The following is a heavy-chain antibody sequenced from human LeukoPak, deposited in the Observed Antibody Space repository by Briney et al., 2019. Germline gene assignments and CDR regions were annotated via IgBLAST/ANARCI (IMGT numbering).Heavy chain of an antibody. CDR3: ARAVLLTFEGVIVMYYFAY. Sequence: PGGSLRLSCAASGFTFSSYWMSWLRQAPGKGLEWVANIKQDGSEKYYVDSVKGRFTISRDNAKNSLYLQMNSLRAEDTAVYYRARAVLLTFEGVIVMYYFAYWGQGTLVNVSS. J-gene: IGHJ4*02. V-gene: IGHV3-7*01. D-gene: IGHD3-16*02. CDR2: IKQDGSEK. CDR1: GFTFSSYW.